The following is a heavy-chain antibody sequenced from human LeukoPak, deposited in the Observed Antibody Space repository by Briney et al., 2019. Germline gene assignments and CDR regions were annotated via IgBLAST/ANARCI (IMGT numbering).Heavy chain of an antibody. J-gene: IGHJ4*02. CDR2: IKSKTNDETT. CDR3: AATDILEY. V-gene: IGHV3-15*01. D-gene: IGHD3-9*01. CDR1: GLTFSNTW. Sequence: GGSLRLSCAVSGLTFSNTWMSWVRQAPGKGLEWVGRIKSKTNDETTDYAAPVKGRFTISRDDSKNTVYLQMNTLKTEDTAVYYCAATDILEYWGQGTLVTVSS.